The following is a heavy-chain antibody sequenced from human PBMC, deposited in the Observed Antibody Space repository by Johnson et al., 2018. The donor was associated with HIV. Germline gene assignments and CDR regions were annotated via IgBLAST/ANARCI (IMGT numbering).Heavy chain of an antibody. CDR3: AKALTPVVTPGPEAFDI. J-gene: IGHJ3*02. Sequence: VQLVESGGGLVQPGGSLRLSCAASGFTFSSYAMSWVRQAPGKGLEWVSAISGSGGSTYYADSVKGRFTISRDNSKNTVYLQMNSLRAEDTAVYYCAKALTPVVTPGPEAFDIWGQGRMVTVSS. V-gene: IGHV3-23*04. CDR1: GFTFSSYA. CDR2: ISGSGGST. D-gene: IGHD4-23*01.